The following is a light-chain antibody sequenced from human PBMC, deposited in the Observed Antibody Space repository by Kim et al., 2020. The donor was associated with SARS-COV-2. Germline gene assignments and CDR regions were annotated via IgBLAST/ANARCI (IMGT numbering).Light chain of an antibody. CDR1: SSDVGSYDL. CDR2: EDT. Sequence: QSALTQPASVSGSPGQSITVSCTGTSSDVGSYDLVSWYQQHPGKAPKLIIYEDTKRPSGVSNRFSGSKSGNTASLTISGLQAEDEAEYHCCSYAGSSTYVFGTGTKV. V-gene: IGLV2-23*01. J-gene: IGLJ1*01. CDR3: CSYAGSSTYV.